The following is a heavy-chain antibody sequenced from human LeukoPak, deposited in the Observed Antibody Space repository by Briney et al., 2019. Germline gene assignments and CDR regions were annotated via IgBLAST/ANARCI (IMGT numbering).Heavy chain of an antibody. Sequence: ASVKVSCKASGYTFTGYYMHWVRQAPGQGLEWMGWINPNSGGTNYAQKFQGRVTMTRDTSISTAYMELGRLRSDDTAVYYCARGIMSGYDFYYFDYWGQGTLVTVSP. J-gene: IGHJ4*02. CDR1: GYTFTGYY. D-gene: IGHD5-12*01. CDR2: INPNSGGT. V-gene: IGHV1-2*02. CDR3: ARGIMSGYDFYYFDY.